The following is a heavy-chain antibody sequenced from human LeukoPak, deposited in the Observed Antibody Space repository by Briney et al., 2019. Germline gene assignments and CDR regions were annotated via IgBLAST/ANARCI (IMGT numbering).Heavy chain of an antibody. CDR2: ISGNGCST. D-gene: IGHD6-6*01. J-gene: IGHJ4*02. CDR1: GFTFSSYA. CDR3: AKGRPIAARHFDY. Sequence: GGSLRLSCAASGFTFSSYAMSWVRQAPGKGLEWVSAISGNGCSTYYADSVKGRFTISRDNSNNTLYLQMHSMRAEDTAVYYCAKGRPIAARHFDYWGQGTLVTVSS. V-gene: IGHV3-23*01.